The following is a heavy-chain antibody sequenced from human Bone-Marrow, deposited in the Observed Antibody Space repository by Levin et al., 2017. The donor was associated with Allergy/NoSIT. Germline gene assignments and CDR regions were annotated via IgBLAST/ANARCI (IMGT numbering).Heavy chain of an antibody. J-gene: IGHJ4*02. V-gene: IGHV4-59*01. CDR2: IYYSGST. CDR3: ARARDGYNNWYYFDY. D-gene: IGHD5-24*01. Sequence: SETLSLTCTVSGGSISSYYWSWIRQPPGKGLEWIGYIYYSGSTNYNPSLKSRVTISVDTSKNQFSLKLSSVTAADTAVYYCARARDGYNNWYYFDYWGQGTLVTVSS. CDR1: GGSISSYY.